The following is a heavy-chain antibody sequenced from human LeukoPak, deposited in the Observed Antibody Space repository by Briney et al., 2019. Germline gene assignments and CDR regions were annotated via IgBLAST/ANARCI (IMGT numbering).Heavy chain of an antibody. CDR3: ARDPLAYCGGDCYRLYAFDI. Sequence: ASVKVSCKASGYTFTSYDINWVRQATGQGLEWMGRMNPNSGNTGYAQKFQGRVTMTRNTSISTAYMELSSLRSEDTAVYYCARDPLAYCGGDCYRLYAFDIWGQGTMVTVSS. CDR1: GYTFTSYD. J-gene: IGHJ3*02. CDR2: MNPNSGNT. D-gene: IGHD2-21*01. V-gene: IGHV1-8*01.